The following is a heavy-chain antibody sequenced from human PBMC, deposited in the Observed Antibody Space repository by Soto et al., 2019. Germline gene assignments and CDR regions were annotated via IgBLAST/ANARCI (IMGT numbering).Heavy chain of an antibody. Sequence: GGSLRLSCAASGFTFSHYAMHWVRQAPGKGLEWVAATWYDGDTRYYSDSVKGRFTISRDNSKTTLFLQMDSLRPEDTAVYYCTRPHILSRGIIIPNTFDSWGQGTLLTVSS. CDR1: GFTFSHYA. D-gene: IGHD3-10*01. J-gene: IGHJ4*02. V-gene: IGHV3-33*01. CDR2: TWYDGDTR. CDR3: TRPHILSRGIIIPNTFDS.